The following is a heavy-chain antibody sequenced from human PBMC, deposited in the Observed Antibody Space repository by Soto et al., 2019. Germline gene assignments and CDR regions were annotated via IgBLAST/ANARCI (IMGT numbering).Heavy chain of an antibody. V-gene: IGHV5-10-1*01. CDR2: IDPSDSYT. CDR1: GYSFTSYW. D-gene: IGHD6-13*01. Sequence: GESLKISCKGSGYSFTSYWISWVRQMPGKGLEWMGRIDPSDSYTNYSPSFQGHVTISADKSISTAYLQWSSLKASDTAMYYCARRGIAADGTDYGMDVWGQGTTVTVSS. J-gene: IGHJ6*02. CDR3: ARRGIAADGTDYGMDV.